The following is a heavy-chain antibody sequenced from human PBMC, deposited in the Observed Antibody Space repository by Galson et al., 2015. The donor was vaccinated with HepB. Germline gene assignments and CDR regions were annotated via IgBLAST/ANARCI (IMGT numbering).Heavy chain of an antibody. Sequence: LRLSCAASGFTVSSNYMSWVRQAPGKGLEWVSIIYRGDNTYYADSVKGRFTISRDSSKNTLYLQMNSLRAENTAVYYCARDLRFGELGPPSDAFDIWGQGTMVTVSS. CDR2: IYRGDNT. V-gene: IGHV3-53*01. CDR3: ARDLRFGELGPPSDAFDI. J-gene: IGHJ3*02. CDR1: GFTVSSNY. D-gene: IGHD3-10*01.